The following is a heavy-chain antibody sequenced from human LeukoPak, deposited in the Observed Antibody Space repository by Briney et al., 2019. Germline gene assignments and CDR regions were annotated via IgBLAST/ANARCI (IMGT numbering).Heavy chain of an antibody. D-gene: IGHD3-9*01. J-gene: IGHJ3*02. Sequence: ASVKVSCKASGYTFTSYDINWVRQATGQGLEWMGWMNPNSGNTGYAQKFQGRVTMTRNTSISTAYMELSSLRSEDTAVYYCARGWRNYDILTGYYDAFDIWGQGTMVTVSS. CDR3: ARGWRNYDILTGYYDAFDI. CDR1: GYTFTSYD. CDR2: MNPNSGNT. V-gene: IGHV1-8*01.